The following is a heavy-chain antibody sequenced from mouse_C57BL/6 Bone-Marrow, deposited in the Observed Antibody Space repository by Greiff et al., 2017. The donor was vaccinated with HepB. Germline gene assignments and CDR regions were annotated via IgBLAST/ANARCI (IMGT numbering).Heavy chain of an antibody. J-gene: IGHJ2*01. Sequence: EVQGVESGGGLVKPGGSLKLSCAASGFTFSSYAMSWVRQTPEKRLEWVATISDGGSYTYYPDNVKGRFTISRDNAKNNLYLQMSHLKSEDTAMYYCARGGYYSDYWGQGTTLTVSS. CDR1: GFTFSSYA. CDR2: ISDGGSYT. CDR3: ARGGYYSDY. V-gene: IGHV5-4*01.